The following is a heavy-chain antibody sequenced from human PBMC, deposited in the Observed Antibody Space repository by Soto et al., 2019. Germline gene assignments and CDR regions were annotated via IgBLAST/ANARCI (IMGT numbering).Heavy chain of an antibody. CDR3: ARGGSITIFGVVTNRPYYFDY. D-gene: IGHD3-3*01. CDR2: IIPILGIA. CDR1: GGTFSSYT. Sequence: SVKVSCKASGGTFSSYTISWVRQAPGQGLEWMGRIIPILGIANYAQKFQGRVTITADKSTSTAYMELSSLRSEDTAVYYCARGGSITIFGVVTNRPYYFDYWGQGTLVTVSS. J-gene: IGHJ4*02. V-gene: IGHV1-69*02.